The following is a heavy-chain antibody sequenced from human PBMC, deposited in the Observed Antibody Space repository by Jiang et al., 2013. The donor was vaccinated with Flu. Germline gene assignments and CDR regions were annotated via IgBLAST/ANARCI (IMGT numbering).Heavy chain of an antibody. CDR2: IYPSDSNT. Sequence: YWIGWVRQMPGKGLEWMGSIYPSDSNTRYSPSFQGQVTVSVDKSVFTAYLQWSSLKASDTAMYYCARRSSGWSGKDSFDIWGQGTMVTVFS. CDR3: ARRSSGWSGKDSFDI. D-gene: IGHD6-19*01. V-gene: IGHV5-51*01. J-gene: IGHJ3*02. CDR1: YW.